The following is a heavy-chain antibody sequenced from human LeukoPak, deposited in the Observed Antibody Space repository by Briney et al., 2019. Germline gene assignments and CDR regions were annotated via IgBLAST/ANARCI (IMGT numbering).Heavy chain of an antibody. CDR3: ARVRGYSSGWYAVWFDP. Sequence: ASVKVSCKASGGTFSSYAISWVRQAPGQGLEWMGGIIPIFGTANYAQKFQGRVTITADKSTSTAYMELSSLRSEDTAVYYCARVRGYSSGWYAVWFDPWGQGTLVTVFS. J-gene: IGHJ5*02. D-gene: IGHD6-19*01. V-gene: IGHV1-69*06. CDR1: GGTFSSYA. CDR2: IIPIFGTA.